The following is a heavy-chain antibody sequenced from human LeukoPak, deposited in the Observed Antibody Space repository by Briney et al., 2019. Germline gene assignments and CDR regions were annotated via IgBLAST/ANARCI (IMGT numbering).Heavy chain of an antibody. CDR3: AKDKNPYGDRLFDY. CDR2: ISWNSGSI. J-gene: IGHJ4*02. CDR1: GFTFSSYW. D-gene: IGHD4-17*01. Sequence: GGSLRLSCAASGFTFSSYWMHWVRQAPGKGLEWVSGISWNSGSIGYADSVKGRFTISRDNAKNSLYLQMNSLRSEDTALYYCAKDKNPYGDRLFDYWGQGTLVTVSS. V-gene: IGHV3-9*01.